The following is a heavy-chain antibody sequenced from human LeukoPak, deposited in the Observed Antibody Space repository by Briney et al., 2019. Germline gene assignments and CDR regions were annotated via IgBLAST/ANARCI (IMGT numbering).Heavy chain of an antibody. CDR2: IWYNGSNK. V-gene: IGHV3-33*06. D-gene: IGHD3-3*01. J-gene: IGHJ6*03. CDR1: GFTFSSYG. Sequence: GGSLRLSCAASGFTFSSYGMHWVRHAPGKGLERVAVIWYNGSNKYYADSVKGRFTISRDNSKNTLYLQMNSLRADDTAVYYCAKVTKRYYDFWSGYLPPYYYMDVWGKGTTVTVSS. CDR3: AKVTKRYYDFWSGYLPPYYYMDV.